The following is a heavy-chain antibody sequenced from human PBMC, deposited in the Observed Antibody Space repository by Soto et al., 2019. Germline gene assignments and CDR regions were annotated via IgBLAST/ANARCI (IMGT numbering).Heavy chain of an antibody. J-gene: IGHJ3*02. CDR3: ARGRISGGRNDVSDI. D-gene: IGHD2-15*01. CDR1: GGPFSGYY. Sequence: SETLSLTCTVSGGPFSGYYWAWIRQPPRKGLEWIGEISHSGSTNYNPSLKTRVTISADTSKNQFSLKLSPVTAADTAVYYCARGRISGGRNDVSDIWGQGTMVTVSS. CDR2: ISHSGST. V-gene: IGHV4-34*01.